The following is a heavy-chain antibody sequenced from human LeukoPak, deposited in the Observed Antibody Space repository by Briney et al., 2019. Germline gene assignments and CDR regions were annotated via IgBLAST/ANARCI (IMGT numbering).Heavy chain of an antibody. Sequence: GGSLRLSCAASGFTFSSYAMSWVRQAPGKGLEWVSAISGSGGSTYYADSVKGRFTISRDNSKNTLYLQMNSLRAEDTAVYYCAKVFLMYYDILTGIDYWGQGTLVTVSS. CDR1: GFTFSSYA. D-gene: IGHD3-9*01. J-gene: IGHJ4*02. CDR2: ISGSGGST. V-gene: IGHV3-23*01. CDR3: AKVFLMYYDILTGIDY.